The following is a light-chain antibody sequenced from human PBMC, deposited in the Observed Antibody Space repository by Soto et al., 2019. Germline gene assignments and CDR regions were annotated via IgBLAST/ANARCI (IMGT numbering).Light chain of an antibody. CDR1: SSDVGGYNY. CDR2: DVS. CDR3: SSYTSSSFYV. V-gene: IGLV2-14*01. Sequence: QSALTQPASVSGSPGQSITISCTGTSSDVGGYNYVSWYQQHPGKAPKLMIYDVSNRPSGVSKRFSGSKSGNTASLTISGRHADDEADYYCSSYTSSSFYVFGTGTKLTVL. J-gene: IGLJ1*01.